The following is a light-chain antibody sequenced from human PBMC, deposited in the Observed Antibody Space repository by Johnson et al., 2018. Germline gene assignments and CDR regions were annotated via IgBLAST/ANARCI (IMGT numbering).Light chain of an antibody. J-gene: IGLJ1*01. Sequence: QSVLTQPPSVSAAPGQKVTISCSGSSSNIGNNYVSWYQQLPGTAPKLLIYENNKRPSGIPDRFSGSKSGTSATMAITGLPTGDEADYYCGTWDSSLSAGNGFGTGTKVTVL. V-gene: IGLV1-51*02. CDR1: SSNIGNNY. CDR3: GTWDSSLSAGNG. CDR2: ENN.